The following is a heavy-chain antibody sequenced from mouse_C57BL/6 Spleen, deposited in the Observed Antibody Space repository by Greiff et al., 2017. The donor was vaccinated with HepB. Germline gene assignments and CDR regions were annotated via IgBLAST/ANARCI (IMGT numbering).Heavy chain of an antibody. J-gene: IGHJ3*01. D-gene: IGHD2-4*01. V-gene: IGHV1-80*01. CDR3: AIYYDYDGFAY. CDR2: IYPGDGDT. Sequence: VQLQQSGAELVKPGASVKISCKASGYAFSSYWMNWVKQRPGKGLEWIGQIYPGDGDTNYNGKFKGKATLTAYKSSSTAYMQLSSLTSEESAVYFCAIYYDYDGFAYWGQGTLVTVSA. CDR1: GYAFSSYW.